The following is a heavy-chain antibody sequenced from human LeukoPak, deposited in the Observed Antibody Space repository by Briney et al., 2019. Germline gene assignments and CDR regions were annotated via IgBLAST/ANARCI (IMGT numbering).Heavy chain of an antibody. J-gene: IGHJ6*02. CDR1: GFTFSSCG. V-gene: IGHV3-30*18. D-gene: IGHD2-2*01. CDR3: AKQGKYQATIPRYGMDV. CDR2: ISYDGTNE. Sequence: GGSLRLSCAVSGFTFSSCGFYWVRQAPGKGLEWVAVISYDGTNEYYADSVKGRLTTSRDNSKNTLYLQMDSLRAEDTAFYYCAKQGKYQATIPRYGMDVWGQGTTVIVSS.